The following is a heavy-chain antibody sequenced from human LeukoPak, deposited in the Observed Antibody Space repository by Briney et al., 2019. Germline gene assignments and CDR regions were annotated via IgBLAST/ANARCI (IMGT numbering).Heavy chain of an antibody. CDR2: IYYSGST. CDR3: ARDNVSNSGLVAAGITVNWFDP. D-gene: IGHD6-13*01. Sequence: SETLSLTCTVSGGSISSYYWSWIRQPPGKGLEWIGYIYYSGSTNYSPSLKSRVTISVDTSKNQFSLKLSSVTAADTAVYYCARDNVSNSGLVAAGITVNWFDPWGQGTLVTVS. J-gene: IGHJ5*02. V-gene: IGHV4-59*13. CDR1: GGSISSYY.